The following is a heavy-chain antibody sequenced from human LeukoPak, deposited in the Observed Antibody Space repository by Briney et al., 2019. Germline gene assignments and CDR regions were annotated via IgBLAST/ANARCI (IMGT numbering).Heavy chain of an antibody. D-gene: IGHD2-15*01. J-gene: IGHJ4*02. V-gene: IGHV1-8*01. Sequence: GASVKVSCKASGYTFTSYDINWVRQATGQGLEWMGWVNPNSGHTGYAQKFQGRVTMTRNTSISTAYMDLSSLRSEDTAVDYCARGAPGSYCSGGSCPYFDYWGQGTLVSVSS. CDR1: GYTFTSYD. CDR3: ARGAPGSYCSGGSCPYFDY. CDR2: VNPNSGHT.